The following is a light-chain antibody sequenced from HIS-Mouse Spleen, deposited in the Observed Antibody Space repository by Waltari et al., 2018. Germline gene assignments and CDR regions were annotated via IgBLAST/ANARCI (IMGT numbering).Light chain of an antibody. CDR3: RQYDNLPLYT. CDR1: QDISNY. CDR2: DAS. V-gene: IGKV1-33*01. Sequence: DIQMTQSPSSLSASVGDRVTITCQASQDISNYLNWYQQKPGKAPKLLIYDASNLETGVLSRFSGSGSGTDFTFTISSLQPEDIATYYCRQYDNLPLYTFGQGTKLEIK. J-gene: IGKJ2*01.